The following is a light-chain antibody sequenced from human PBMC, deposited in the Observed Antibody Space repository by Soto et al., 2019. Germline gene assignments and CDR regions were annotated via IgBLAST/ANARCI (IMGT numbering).Light chain of an antibody. CDR3: QKYNIAPWT. J-gene: IGKJ1*01. V-gene: IGKV1-27*01. CDR2: VAS. CDR1: QGISNY. Sequence: DIQMTQSPSSLFASVGDKVTITCRASQGISNYLAWYQQQPGKVPKLLIYVASTLQSGVPSRFSGSGSGTDFTLTISSLQPEDVATYYCQKYNIAPWTFGQGTKVEIK.